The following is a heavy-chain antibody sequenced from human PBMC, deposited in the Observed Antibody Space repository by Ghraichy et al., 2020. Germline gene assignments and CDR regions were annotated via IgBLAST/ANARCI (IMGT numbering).Heavy chain of an antibody. CDR2: ISYDGSNK. Sequence: GGSLRLSCAASGFTFSSYGMHWVRQAPGKGLEWVAVISYDGSNKYYADSVKGRFTISRDNSKNTLYLQMNSLRAEDTAVYYCAKDFFGKHKKIVGAQYWGQGTLVTVSS. CDR1: GFTFSSYG. CDR3: AKDFFGKHKKIVGAQY. D-gene: IGHD1-26*01. V-gene: IGHV3-30*18. J-gene: IGHJ4*02.